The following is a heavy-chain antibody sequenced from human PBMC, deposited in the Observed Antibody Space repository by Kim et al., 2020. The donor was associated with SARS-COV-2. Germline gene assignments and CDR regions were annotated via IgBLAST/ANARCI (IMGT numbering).Heavy chain of an antibody. Sequence: ASVKVSCKASGYTFTGYYMHWVRQAPGQGLEWMGWINPNSGGTNYAQKFQGWVTMTRDTSISTAYMELSRLRSDDTAVYYCARESIRQYNWFDPWGQGTLVTVSS. CDR1: GYTFTGYY. V-gene: IGHV1-2*04. CDR2: INPNSGGT. D-gene: IGHD6-19*01. CDR3: ARESIRQYNWFDP. J-gene: IGHJ5*02.